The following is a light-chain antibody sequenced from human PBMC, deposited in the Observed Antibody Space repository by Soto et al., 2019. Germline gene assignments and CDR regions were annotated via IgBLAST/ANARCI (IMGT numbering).Light chain of an antibody. V-gene: IGLV1-47*01. CDR1: SSNIGSNY. Sequence: SVLTQPPSESGTPGQRVTISCSGSSSNIGSNYVYWYQQLPGTAPKLLIYRNNQRPSGVPDRFSGSKSGTSASLAISGLRSEDEADYYCAAWDDSLSGYVFGTGTKLTVL. CDR2: RNN. J-gene: IGLJ1*01. CDR3: AAWDDSLSGYV.